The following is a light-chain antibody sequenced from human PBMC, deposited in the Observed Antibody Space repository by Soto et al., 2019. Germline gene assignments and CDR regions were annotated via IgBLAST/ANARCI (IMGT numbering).Light chain of an antibody. V-gene: IGLV1-44*01. CDR2: SDD. J-gene: IGLJ2*01. CDR1: NSNLGSYS. CDR3: AAWDDSLNGAV. Sequence: QSVLTQPPSASGTPGQRVTISCSGSNSNLGSYSVNWYRHLPGTAPKLLVVSDDQRPSGVPDRFSGSKSGPSASLAISGLQSEDEADYYCAAWDDSLNGAVFGGGTKLTVL.